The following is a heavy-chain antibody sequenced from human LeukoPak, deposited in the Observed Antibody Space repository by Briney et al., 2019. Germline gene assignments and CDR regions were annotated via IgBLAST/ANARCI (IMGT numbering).Heavy chain of an antibody. CDR1: GYTFTCYY. CDR3: ASTFSTGPTNWFDP. CDR2: INPNSGGT. Sequence: ASVTVSCKASGYTFTCYYMHWVRQAPGQGLEWMGWINPNSGGTNYAQKFQGRVTMTRDTSISTAYMELSRLRSDDTAVYYCASTFSTGPTNWFDPWGQGTLVTVSS. V-gene: IGHV1-2*02. D-gene: IGHD2-2*01. J-gene: IGHJ5*02.